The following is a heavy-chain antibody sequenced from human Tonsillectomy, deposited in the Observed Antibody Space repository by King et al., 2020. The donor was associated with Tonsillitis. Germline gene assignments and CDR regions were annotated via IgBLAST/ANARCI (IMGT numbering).Heavy chain of an antibody. CDR1: GFTFSSYG. V-gene: IGHV3-30*02. CDR2: IRYVGSEK. CDR3: AKEKIEAAWVTFLDS. D-gene: IGHD2/OR15-2a*01. Sequence: VQLVQSGGGVVQSGGSLRLSCAASGFTFSSYGMHWVRQAPGKGLEWVALIRYVGSEKYFADSVKGRFTISRDNSRNTVYLQMDSLRTEDTAVYYCAKEKIEAAWVTFLDSWGQGTLVTVSS. J-gene: IGHJ4*02.